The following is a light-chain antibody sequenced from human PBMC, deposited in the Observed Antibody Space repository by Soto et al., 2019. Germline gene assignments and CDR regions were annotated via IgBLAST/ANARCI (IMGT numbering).Light chain of an antibody. CDR3: LQINSYPYT. CDR1: QGITTY. CDR2: AAS. J-gene: IGKJ2*01. V-gene: IGKV1-9*01. Sequence: IPLTQSPSSLPASVGDRVTITCRASQGITTYLAWYQQKPGKAPKLLIYAASALQSGVPSRFSGSGSGTDFTLTICSLQPEDFATYYCLQINSYPYTFGQGTKLEIK.